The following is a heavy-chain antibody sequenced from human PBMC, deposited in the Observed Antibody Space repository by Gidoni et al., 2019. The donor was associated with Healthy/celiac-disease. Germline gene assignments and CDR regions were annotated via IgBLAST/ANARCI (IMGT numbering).Heavy chain of an antibody. J-gene: IGHJ6*02. CDR1: GLTVSSNY. CDR2: IYSGGST. D-gene: IGHD2-2*01. V-gene: IGHV3-66*01. CDR3: ARAPACTSHCYLYYYYGMDV. Sequence: EVQLVESGGGLVQPGGSLRLSCAASGLTVSSNYMSWVRQAPGKGLEWVSVIYSGGSTYYADSVKGRFTISRDNSKNTLYLQMNSLRAEDTAVYYCARAPACTSHCYLYYYYGMDVWGQGTTVTVSS.